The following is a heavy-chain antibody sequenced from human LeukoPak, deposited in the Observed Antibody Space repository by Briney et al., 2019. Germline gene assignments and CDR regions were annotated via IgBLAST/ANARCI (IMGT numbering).Heavy chain of an antibody. CDR3: ARALIGYRSNAFDI. J-gene: IGHJ3*02. CDR1: GYTFTSYY. D-gene: IGHD6-25*01. V-gene: IGHV1-2*02. CDR2: INPNSGGT. Sequence: GASVKVSCKASGYTFTSYYMHWVRQAPGQGLEWMGWINPNSGGTNYAQKFRGRVTMTRDTSISTAYMELSRLRSDDTAVYYCARALIGYRSNAFDIWGQGTMVTVSS.